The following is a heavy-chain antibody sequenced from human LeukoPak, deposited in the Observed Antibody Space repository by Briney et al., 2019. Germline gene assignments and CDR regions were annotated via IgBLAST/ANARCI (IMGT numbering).Heavy chain of an antibody. CDR3: ARYYYYYYMDV. J-gene: IGHJ6*03. V-gene: IGHV4-61*01. CDR2: IYYSGST. Sequence: PSETLSLTCSVSGGSISSGSYYWSWIRQPPGKGLGWIGYIYYSGSTNYNPSLKSRVTISVDTSKNQFSLKLSSVTAADTAVYYCARYYYYYYMDVWGKGTTVTVSS. CDR1: GGSISSGSYY.